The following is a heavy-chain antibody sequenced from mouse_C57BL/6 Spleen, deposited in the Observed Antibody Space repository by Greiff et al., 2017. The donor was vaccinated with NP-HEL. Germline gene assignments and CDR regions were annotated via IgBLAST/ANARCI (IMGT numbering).Heavy chain of an antibody. CDR3: ARHEDGGNYEDAMDY. CDR2: FYPGSGSI. J-gene: IGHJ4*01. D-gene: IGHD2-1*01. Sequence: VHLVESGAELVKPGASVKLSCKASGYTFTEYTIHWVKQRSGQGLEWIGWFYPGSGSIKYNEKFKDKATLTADKSSSTVYMELSRLTSEDSAVYFCARHEDGGNYEDAMDYWGQGTSVTVSS. CDR1: GYTFTEYT. V-gene: IGHV1-62-2*01.